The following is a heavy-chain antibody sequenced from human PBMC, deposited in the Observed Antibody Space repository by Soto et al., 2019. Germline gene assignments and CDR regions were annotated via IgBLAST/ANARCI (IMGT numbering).Heavy chain of an antibody. V-gene: IGHV1-8*01. CDR1: GYTFSSYD. CDR3: ARKGDLDQFLDF. J-gene: IGHJ4*02. CDR2: VNPNSGYT. Sequence: SSVKFSCKASGYTFSSYDITWVRQAAGQVLECMVWVNPNSGYTDYXXKFQGRVXXTRDTSIRTAXMELSXLRSEDSAVYYCARKGDLDQFLDFCSQGTLVTGS. D-gene: IGHD1-26*01.